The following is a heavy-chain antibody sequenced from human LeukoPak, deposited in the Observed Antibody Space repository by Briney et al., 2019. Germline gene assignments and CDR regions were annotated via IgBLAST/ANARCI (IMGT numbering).Heavy chain of an antibody. CDR3: ARGRYSYGPQNYDYMDV. CDR1: GYSISSGYY. CDR2: IYTSGST. V-gene: IGHV4-38-2*02. Sequence: SETLSLTCTVSGYSISSGYYWGWIRQSAGKGLERIGRIYTSGSTYYNPSLKSRVSMSVDTSKNQFSLKLSSVTAADTAVYYCARGRYSYGPQNYDYMDVWGKGTTVTISS. J-gene: IGHJ6*03. D-gene: IGHD5-18*01.